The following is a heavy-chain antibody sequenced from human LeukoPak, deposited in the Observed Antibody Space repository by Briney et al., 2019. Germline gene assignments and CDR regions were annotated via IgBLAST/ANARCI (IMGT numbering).Heavy chain of an antibody. V-gene: IGHV3-11*04. D-gene: IGHD3-10*01. J-gene: IGHJ6*03. CDR3: ARNGLWFGELVYYYYYMDV. Sequence: PGGSLRLSCAASGFTFSDYYMSWIRQAPGKGLEWVSYISSSGSTIYYADSVKGRFTISRDNAKNSLYLQMNSLRAEDPAVYYCARNGLWFGELVYYYYYMDVWGKGTTVSVSS. CDR1: GFTFSDYY. CDR2: ISSSGSTI.